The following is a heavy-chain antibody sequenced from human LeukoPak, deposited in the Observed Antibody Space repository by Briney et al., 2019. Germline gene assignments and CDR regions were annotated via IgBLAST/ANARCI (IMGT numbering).Heavy chain of an antibody. CDR1: GGTFSSYA. CDR3: ARVRVQSGYDYYYYYMDV. D-gene: IGHD5-12*01. Sequence: GASVKVSCKASGGTFSSYAISWVRQAPGQGLEWMGGIIPIFGTANYAQKFQGRVTITADESTSTAYMELSSLTSEDTAVYYCARVRVQSGYDYYYYYMDVWGKGTTVTISS. CDR2: IIPIFGTA. J-gene: IGHJ6*03. V-gene: IGHV1-69*13.